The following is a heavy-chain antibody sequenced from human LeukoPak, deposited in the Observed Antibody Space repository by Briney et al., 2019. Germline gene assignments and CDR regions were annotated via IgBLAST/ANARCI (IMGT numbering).Heavy chain of an antibody. CDR2: IYHSGST. Sequence: SETLSLTCTVSGYSISSGYYWGWIRQPPGKGLEWIGSIYHSGSTYYNPSLKSRVTISVDTSKSQFSLKLTSVTAADTAVYYCARAGGGCSRASCPIPYYGMDVWGQGTTVTVSS. CDR3: ARAGGGCSRASCPIPYYGMDV. CDR1: GYSISSGYY. J-gene: IGHJ6*02. V-gene: IGHV4-38-2*02. D-gene: IGHD2-2*01.